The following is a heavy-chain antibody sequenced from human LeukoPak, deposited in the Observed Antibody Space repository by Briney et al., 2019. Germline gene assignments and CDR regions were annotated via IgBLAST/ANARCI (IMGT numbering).Heavy chain of an antibody. J-gene: IGHJ3*02. CDR1: GGSFSDYY. D-gene: IGHD2-8*01. CDR2: IYYSGST. CDR3: ARGYCTNGVCSSDAFDI. V-gene: IGHV4-30-4*08. Sequence: PSETLSLTCAVYGGSFSDYYWSWIRQPPGKGLEWIGYIYYSGSTYYNPSLKSRVTISVDTSKNQFSLKLSSVTAADTAVYYCARGYCTNGVCSSDAFDIWGQGTMVTVSS.